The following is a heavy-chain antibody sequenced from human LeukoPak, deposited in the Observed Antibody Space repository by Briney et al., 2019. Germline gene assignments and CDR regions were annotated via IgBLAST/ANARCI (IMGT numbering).Heavy chain of an antibody. J-gene: IGHJ4*02. CDR2: ISYDGSNK. V-gene: IGHV3-30*03. Sequence: GGSLRLSCAASGFTFSSYGMHWVRQAPGKGLEWVAVISYDGSNKYYADSVKGRFTISRDNSKNTLYLQMNSLRAEDTAVYYCARADQLLYSYFDYWGQGTLVTVSS. CDR1: GFTFSSYG. CDR3: ARADQLLYSYFDY. D-gene: IGHD2-2*02.